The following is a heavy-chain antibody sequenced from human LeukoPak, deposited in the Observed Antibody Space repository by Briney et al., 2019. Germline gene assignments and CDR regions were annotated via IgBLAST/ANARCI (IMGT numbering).Heavy chain of an antibody. J-gene: IGHJ4*02. CDR2: ISGSGGST. Sequence: PGGSLRLSCAASGFTFSSYAMSWVRQAPGKGLEWVSAISGSGGSTYYADSVKGRFTISRDNSKNTLYLQMNSLRAEDTAVYYCTKESHGSSGRPLDYWGQGTLVTVSS. D-gene: IGHD6-19*01. V-gene: IGHV3-23*01. CDR3: TKESHGSSGRPLDY. CDR1: GFTFSSYA.